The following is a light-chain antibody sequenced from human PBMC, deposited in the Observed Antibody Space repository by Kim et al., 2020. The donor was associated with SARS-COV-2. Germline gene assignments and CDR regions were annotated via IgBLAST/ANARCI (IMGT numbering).Light chain of an antibody. V-gene: IGLV6-57*01. Sequence: KPVTISCTRSSGSIASNYVQWYQQRPGRSPTTVIYEDNQSPSGVPDRFSGSIDSSSNSASLTISGLKTEDEADYYCQSYDSSNHVVFGGGTQLTVL. CDR3: QSYDSSNHVV. CDR1: SGSIASNY. J-gene: IGLJ2*01. CDR2: EDN.